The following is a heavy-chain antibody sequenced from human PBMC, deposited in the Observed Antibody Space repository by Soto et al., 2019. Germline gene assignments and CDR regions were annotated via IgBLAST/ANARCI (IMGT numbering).Heavy chain of an antibody. CDR2: INPNSGGT. J-gene: IGHJ5*02. D-gene: IGHD6-13*01. Sequence: ASVKVSCKASGYTFTGCYIHWVRQAPGQGLEWMGWINPNSGGTNYAQKFQGRVTMTRDTSISTAYMELSRLRSDDTAVYYCAKYIAAAGTGWFDPWGQGTLVTVSS. CDR1: GYTFTGCY. CDR3: AKYIAAAGTGWFDP. V-gene: IGHV1-2*02.